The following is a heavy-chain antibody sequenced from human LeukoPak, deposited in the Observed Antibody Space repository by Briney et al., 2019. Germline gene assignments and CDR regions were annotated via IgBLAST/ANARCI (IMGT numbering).Heavy chain of an antibody. V-gene: IGHV4-39*01. Sequence: SETLSLTCTVSGASISSSSYYWGWIRQPPGKGLEWLGSIYYGGSTYYNPSLKSRVTISVDKSKNRISLKLSSVTAADTAVYYCARHASGIAAAGMGHWFDPWGQGTLVTVSS. CDR1: GASISSSSYY. CDR2: IYYGGST. D-gene: IGHD6-13*01. J-gene: IGHJ5*02. CDR3: ARHASGIAAAGMGHWFDP.